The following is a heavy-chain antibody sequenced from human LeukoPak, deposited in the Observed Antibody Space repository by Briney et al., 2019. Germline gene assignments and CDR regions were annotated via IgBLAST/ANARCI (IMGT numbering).Heavy chain of an antibody. CDR3: ARVIPLRLPGDY. Sequence: PGGSLRLSCAASGFTFSSYSMNWIRQAPGKGLEWVSYISSSGSTIYYADSVKGRFTISRDNAKNSLYLQMNSLRAEDTAVYYCARVIPLRLPGDYWGQGTLDTVSS. V-gene: IGHV3-48*04. CDR2: ISSSGSTI. CDR1: GFTFSSYS. D-gene: IGHD1-14*01. J-gene: IGHJ4*02.